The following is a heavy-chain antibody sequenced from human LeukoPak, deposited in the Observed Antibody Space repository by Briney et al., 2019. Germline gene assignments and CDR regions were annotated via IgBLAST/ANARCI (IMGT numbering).Heavy chain of an antibody. Sequence: PSETLSLTCTVSGGSISSGSYYWSWIRQPAGKGLEWIGRIYTSGSTNYNPSLKSRVTISVDTSKNQFPLKLSSVTAADTAVYYCARSRNWNYGDDYWGQGTLVTVSS. CDR3: ARSRNWNYGDDY. CDR1: GGSISSGSYY. J-gene: IGHJ4*02. D-gene: IGHD1-7*01. V-gene: IGHV4-61*02. CDR2: IYTSGST.